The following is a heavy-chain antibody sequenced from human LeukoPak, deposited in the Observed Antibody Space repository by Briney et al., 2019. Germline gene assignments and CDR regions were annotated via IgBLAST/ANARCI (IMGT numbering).Heavy chain of an antibody. CDR1: GYSFTSYW. Sequence: GESLKTSCKGSGYSFTSYWITWVRQMPGKGLEWMGRIDPSDSYTNYSPSFQGHVTISADKSISTAYLQWSSLKASDTAMYYCARGSPEASDIWGQGTMVTVSS. D-gene: IGHD3-10*01. J-gene: IGHJ3*02. CDR2: IDPSDSYT. V-gene: IGHV5-10-1*01. CDR3: ARGSPEASDI.